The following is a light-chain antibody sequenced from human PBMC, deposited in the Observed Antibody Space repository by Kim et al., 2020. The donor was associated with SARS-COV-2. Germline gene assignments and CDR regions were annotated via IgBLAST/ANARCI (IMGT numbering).Light chain of an antibody. CDR2: GKN. V-gene: IGLV3-19*01. CDR3: NSRDSGGNHL. Sequence: ALGQTVRITCQGYSLRRYYASWYQQKPGQAPVLVMYGKNSRPSGIPDRFSGSRSGNTRSLTIIGAQAEDEADYSCNSRDSGGNHLFGGGTQLTVL. J-gene: IGLJ2*01. CDR1: SLRRYY.